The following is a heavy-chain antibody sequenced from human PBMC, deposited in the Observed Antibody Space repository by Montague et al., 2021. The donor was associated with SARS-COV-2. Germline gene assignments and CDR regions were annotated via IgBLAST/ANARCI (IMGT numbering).Heavy chain of an antibody. CDR2: INQSGST. J-gene: IGHJ4*02. V-gene: IGHV4-34*01. CDR3: ARVAGGYYHDSSAYFYY. D-gene: IGHD3-22*01. Sequence: SETLSLTCAVYGGSFSGYYWSWIRQPPGKGLEWIGEINQSGSTNYNPSLKSRVTLSVNTSKKQFSLKLSSLTAADTAVYYCARVAGGYYHDSSAYFYYWGQGSLVTVSS. CDR1: GGSFSGYY.